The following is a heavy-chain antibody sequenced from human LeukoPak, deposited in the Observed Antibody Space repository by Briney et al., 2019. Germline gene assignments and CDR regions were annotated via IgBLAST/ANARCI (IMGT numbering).Heavy chain of an antibody. CDR1: GGSISSYC. V-gene: IGHV4-59*01. CDR3: ARGGRYSPWYFDL. Sequence: SETLSLTCTVSGGSISSYCWSWIRQPPGKGLEWIGYIYYSGSTNYNPSLKSRVTISVDTSKNQFSLKLSSVTAADTAVYYCARGGRYSPWYFDLWGRGTLVTVSS. J-gene: IGHJ2*01. D-gene: IGHD3-9*01. CDR2: IYYSGST.